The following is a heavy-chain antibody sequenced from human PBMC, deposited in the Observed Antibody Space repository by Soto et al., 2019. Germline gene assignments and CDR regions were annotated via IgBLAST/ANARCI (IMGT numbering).Heavy chain of an antibody. J-gene: IGHJ4*02. V-gene: IGHV3-7*01. CDR3: ARGRDKSGDYPKFFNY. CDR1: GFEFSAYW. D-gene: IGHD3-22*01. Sequence: EVQLVESGGGLVQPGGSLRLSCAASGFEFSAYWMTWVRQAPGKGLEWVANIKKDGIEKYYGDSVRGRFSVFRDNAKNAAYLQMNRINGEDTGVYFCARGRDKSGDYPKFFNYWGQGAWVTVSS. CDR2: IKKDGIEK.